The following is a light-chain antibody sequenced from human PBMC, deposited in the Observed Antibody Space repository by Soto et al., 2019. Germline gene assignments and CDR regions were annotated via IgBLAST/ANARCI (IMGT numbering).Light chain of an antibody. Sequence: DIQLIQSPSSLSASVGDRVTITCRASQSISNFLNWYQQKPGKAPELLIYAASNLQGGVPSRFSGSGSGTDFTLTIISLHPEDFETYYCQQSFSTPGFGRGTKVEVK. CDR1: QSISNF. V-gene: IGKV1-39*01. CDR2: AAS. CDR3: QQSFSTPG. J-gene: IGKJ1*01.